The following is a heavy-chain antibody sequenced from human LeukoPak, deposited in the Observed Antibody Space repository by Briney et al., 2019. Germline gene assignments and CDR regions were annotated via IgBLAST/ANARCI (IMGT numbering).Heavy chain of an antibody. V-gene: IGHV4-30-2*01. CDR3: ARENYDFWSGYPDY. D-gene: IGHD3-3*01. CDR2: IYHSGST. Sequence: SETLSLTCTVSGGSISSSSYYWSWIRQPPGKGLEWIGYIYHSGSTYYNPSLKSRVTISVDRSKNQFSLKLSSVTAADTAVYYCARENYDFWSGYPDYWGQGTLVTVSS. J-gene: IGHJ4*02. CDR1: GGSISSSSYY.